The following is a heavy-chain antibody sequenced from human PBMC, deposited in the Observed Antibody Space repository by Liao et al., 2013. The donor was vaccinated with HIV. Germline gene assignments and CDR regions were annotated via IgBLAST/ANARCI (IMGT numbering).Heavy chain of an antibody. CDR1: GDSVNSANYY. J-gene: IGHJ4*01. CDR3: ARGLGSPIVVVVAATYDY. CDR2: IYYSGST. Sequence: QVQLHESGPGLVKPSQTLSLTCTVSGDSVNSANYYWNWIRQSPGKGLEWIGHIYYSGSTYYNPSVKSRVTISVDTSKNQFSLKLSSVTAADTAVYYCARGLGSPIVVVVAATYDYWARNPGHRLL. D-gene: IGHD2-15*01. V-gene: IGHV4-30-4*08.